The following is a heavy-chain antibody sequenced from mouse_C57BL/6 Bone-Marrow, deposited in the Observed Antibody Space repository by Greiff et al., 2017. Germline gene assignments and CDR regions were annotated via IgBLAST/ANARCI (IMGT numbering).Heavy chain of an antibody. CDR3: ASGWLLRV. D-gene: IGHD2-3*01. CDR1: GYTFTSYW. CDR2: IDPSDSYT. J-gene: IGHJ2*01. V-gene: IGHV1-50*01. Sequence: QVQLQQPGAELVKPGASVKLSCKASGYTFTSYWMQWVKQRPGPGLEWIGVIDPSDSYTNYNQKFKGKATLTVDTSSSTAYRQLSSLTSEGAAVYYCASGWLLRVWGQGTTLTVSS.